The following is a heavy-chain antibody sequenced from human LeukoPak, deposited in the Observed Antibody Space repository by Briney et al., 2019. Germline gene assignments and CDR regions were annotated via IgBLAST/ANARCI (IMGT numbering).Heavy chain of an antibody. J-gene: IGHJ6*02. CDR1: GYTFTGYY. CDR2: INPNSGGT. CDR3: AITMVREAPLGMDV. Sequence: GASVKVSCKASGYTFTGYYMHWVRQAPGQGLEWMGWINPNSGGTNYAQKFQGRVTMTRDTSISTAYMELSRLRSDDTAVYYCAITMVREAPLGMDVWGQGTTVTVSS. V-gene: IGHV1-2*02. D-gene: IGHD3-10*01.